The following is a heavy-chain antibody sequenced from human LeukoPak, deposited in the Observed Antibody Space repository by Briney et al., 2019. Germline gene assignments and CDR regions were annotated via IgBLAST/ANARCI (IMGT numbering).Heavy chain of an antibody. D-gene: IGHD3-22*01. CDR1: GGSNSSGSYY. CDR2: IYTSGST. V-gene: IGHV4-61*02. CDR3: ARGSFFDYYDSSGYPDY. Sequence: PSQTLSLTCTVSGGSNSSGSYYWSWIRQPAGKGLEWIGRIYTSGSTNYNPSLKSRVTISVDTSKNQFSLKLSSVTAADTAVYYCARGSFFDYYDSSGYPDYWGQGTLVTVSS. J-gene: IGHJ4*02.